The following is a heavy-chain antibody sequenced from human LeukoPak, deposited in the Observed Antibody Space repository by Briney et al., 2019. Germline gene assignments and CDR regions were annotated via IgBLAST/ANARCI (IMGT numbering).Heavy chain of an antibody. CDR2: IRSKAYGGTT. D-gene: IGHD5-18*01. J-gene: IGHJ4*02. Sequence: PGGSLRLSCTASGFALSDYGMSWFRQAPGKGLEWVGFIRSKAYGGTTEYAASVKGRFTISRDDSKSIAYLQMNSLKTEDTAVYYCSRDRGGYSYGPNFDYWGQGTLVTVSS. V-gene: IGHV3-49*03. CDR1: GFALSDYG. CDR3: SRDRGGYSYGPNFDY.